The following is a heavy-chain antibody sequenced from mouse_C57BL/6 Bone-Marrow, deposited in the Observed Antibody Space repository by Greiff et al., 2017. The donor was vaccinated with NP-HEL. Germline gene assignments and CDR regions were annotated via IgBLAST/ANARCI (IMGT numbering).Heavy chain of an antibody. CDR3: ARRTYGSSYVSFDY. J-gene: IGHJ2*01. D-gene: IGHD1-1*01. V-gene: IGHV1-9*01. Sequence: VQLQQSGAELMKPGASVKLSCKATGYTFTGYWIEWVKQRPGHGLEWIGEILPGGGSTTYNEMFTGKATFTADTSSNTAYMQLRSLTTEDSAIYYCARRTYGSSYVSFDYWGQGTTLTVSS. CDR1: GYTFTGYW. CDR2: ILPGGGST.